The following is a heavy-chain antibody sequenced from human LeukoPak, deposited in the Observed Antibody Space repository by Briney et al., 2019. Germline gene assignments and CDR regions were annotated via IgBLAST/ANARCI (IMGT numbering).Heavy chain of an antibody. J-gene: IGHJ4*02. CDR2: IYYSGST. V-gene: IGHV4-39*01. CDR3: ARVPISSSWTGGFDY. D-gene: IGHD6-13*01. CDR1: VGSISSSSYY. Sequence: PSETLSLTCTVSVGSISSSSYYWGWIRQPPGKGLEWIGSIYYSGSTYYNPSLKSRVTISVDTSKNQFSLKLSSVTAADTAVYYCARVPISSSWTGGFDYWGQGTLVTVSS.